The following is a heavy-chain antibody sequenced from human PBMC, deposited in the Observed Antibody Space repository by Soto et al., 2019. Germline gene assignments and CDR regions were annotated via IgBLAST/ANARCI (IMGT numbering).Heavy chain of an antibody. CDR2: IFSNDVK. J-gene: IGHJ5*02. CDR3: ASAYSTSWYWFDP. D-gene: IGHD6-13*01. CDR1: GFSLSNTGLG. Sequence: QVTVKDSGPVLVKPTETLTLTCTVSGFSLSNTGLGVSWIRQPPGKALEWLAHIFSNDVKSYSTSLKSRLTISKDSSKSQVVLTMTTMDPVDTATYYCASAYSTSWYWFDPWGQGTLVTVSS. V-gene: IGHV2-26*01.